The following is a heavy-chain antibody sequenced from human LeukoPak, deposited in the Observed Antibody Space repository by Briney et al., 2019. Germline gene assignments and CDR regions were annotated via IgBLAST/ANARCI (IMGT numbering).Heavy chain of an antibody. CDR1: GGSISSYY. CDR2: IYYSGST. Sequence: PSETLSLTCTVSGGSISSYYWSCIRQPPGKGLEWIGYIYYSGSTNYNPSLKSRVTISVDTSKNQFSLKLSSVTAADTAVYYCARGLDIVATETDYYYYYGMDVWGQGTTVTVSS. V-gene: IGHV4-59*01. CDR3: ARGLDIVATETDYYYYYGMDV. J-gene: IGHJ6*02. D-gene: IGHD5-12*01.